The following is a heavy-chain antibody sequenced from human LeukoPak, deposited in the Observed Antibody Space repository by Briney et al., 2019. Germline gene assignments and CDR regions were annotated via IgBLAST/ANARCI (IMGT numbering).Heavy chain of an antibody. CDR2: IYYSGST. D-gene: IGHD6-13*01. Sequence: SETLSLTCTVSGGSISSSSYYWGWIRQPPGKGLEWIGSIYYSGSTYYNPSLKSRVTISVDTSKNQFSLKLSSVTAADTAVYYCARGVSSPFDPWGQGTLVTVSS. CDR3: ARGVSSPFDP. V-gene: IGHV4-39*07. CDR1: GGSISSSSYY. J-gene: IGHJ5*02.